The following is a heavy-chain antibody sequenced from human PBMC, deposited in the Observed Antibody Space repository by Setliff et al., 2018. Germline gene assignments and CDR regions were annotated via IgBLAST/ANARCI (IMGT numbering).Heavy chain of an antibody. J-gene: IGHJ4*02. V-gene: IGHV1-18*01. D-gene: IGHD1-26*01. CDR2: VTIYNGNT. CDR3: ARVEGMVRGKNILRHFDY. Sequence: ASVKVSCKASGYTFNNYGVAWVRQAPGQGLDWMGWVTIYNGNTKYAQNLQGRLTLTTDRSTSTVYMELGSLTTDDTAIYCCARVEGMVRGKNILRHFDYWGQGTQVTVSS. CDR1: GYTFNNYG.